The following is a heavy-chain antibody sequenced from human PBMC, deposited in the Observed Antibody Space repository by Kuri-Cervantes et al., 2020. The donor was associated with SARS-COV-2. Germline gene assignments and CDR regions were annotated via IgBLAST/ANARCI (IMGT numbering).Heavy chain of an antibody. V-gene: IGHV3-49*04. CDR3: ARDLRLGKSLDY. Sequence: GESLKISCTASGFTFGDYAMSWVRQAPGKGLEWVGFIRSKAYGGTTEYAASVKGRFTISRDNAKNSLYLQMSSLRAEDTAVYYCARDLRLGKSLDYWGQGTLVTVSS. J-gene: IGHJ4*02. CDR1: GFTFGDYA. CDR2: IRSKAYGGTT. D-gene: IGHD7-27*01.